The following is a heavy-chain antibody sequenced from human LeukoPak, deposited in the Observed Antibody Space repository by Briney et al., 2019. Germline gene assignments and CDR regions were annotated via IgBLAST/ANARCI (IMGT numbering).Heavy chain of an antibody. J-gene: IGHJ4*02. CDR2: IYYSGST. D-gene: IGHD1-26*01. CDR1: GGSISSDY. CDR3: ARGTMGATHFDY. Sequence: PSETLSLTCTVSGGSISSDYWSWIRQPPGKGLEWVGYIYYSGSTNYNVSLKSRVTISVDTSKKQFSLRLSSVTAADTAVYYCARGTMGATHFDYWGQGTLVTVSS. V-gene: IGHV4-59*01.